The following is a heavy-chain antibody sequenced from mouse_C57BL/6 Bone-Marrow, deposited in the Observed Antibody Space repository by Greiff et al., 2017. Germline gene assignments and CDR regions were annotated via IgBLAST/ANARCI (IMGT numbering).Heavy chain of an antibody. J-gene: IGHJ2*01. D-gene: IGHD2-1*01. Sequence: QVHVKQSGAELVRPGTSVKMSCKASGYTFTNYWIGWAKQRPGHGLEWIGDIYPGGGYTNYNEKFKGKATLTADKSSSTAYMRFSSLTSEDSAIYYCARYALYGNYDYWGQGTTLTVSS. CDR1: GYTFTNYW. V-gene: IGHV1-63*01. CDR3: ARYALYGNYDY. CDR2: IYPGGGYT.